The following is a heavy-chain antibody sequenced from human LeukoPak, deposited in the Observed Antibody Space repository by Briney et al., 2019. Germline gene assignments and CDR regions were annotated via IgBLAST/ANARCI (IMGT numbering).Heavy chain of an antibody. CDR2: IHYSGST. CDR1: GGSIRSYY. CDR3: ARELGATEVNYGMYV. V-gene: IGHV4-59*01. Sequence: SETLSLTCTVSGGSIRSYYWSCIRQPPWQGLEWIGYIHYSGSTKYKPSLKSRVTISVDTPKNQLSLKLTSVTAADTAMYYCARELGATEVNYGMYVWGQETTVTVSS. D-gene: IGHD1-26*01. J-gene: IGHJ6*02.